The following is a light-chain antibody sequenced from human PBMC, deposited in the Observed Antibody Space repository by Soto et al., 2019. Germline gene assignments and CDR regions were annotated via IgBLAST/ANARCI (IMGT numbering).Light chain of an antibody. CDR1: SPIIGATYD. V-gene: IGLV1-40*01. CDR3: QAHDISLAAVV. Sequence: QPVLTPPPSVSGAPGQRVTISCTESSPIIGATYDVHGYQQLPGRAPKLLVYGNINRPSGVSDRFSASKSGTSASLAITGLQPEDEAFYFCQAHDISLAAVVFGGGTKQTVL. J-gene: IGLJ2*01. CDR2: GNI.